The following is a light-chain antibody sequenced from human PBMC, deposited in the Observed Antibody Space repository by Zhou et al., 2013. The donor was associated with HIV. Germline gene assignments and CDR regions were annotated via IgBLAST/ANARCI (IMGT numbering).Light chain of an antibody. J-gene: IGKJ2*01. CDR1: QSVSSN. CDR2: GAS. Sequence: EIVMTQSPATLSVSPGERATLSCRASQSVSSNLAWYQQKPGQAPRLLIYGASSRATGIPDRFSGSGSGTDFTLTISRLEPEDFAVYYCQHYGVSPYTFGPGTKLEI. V-gene: IGKV3-20*01. CDR3: QHYGVSPYT.